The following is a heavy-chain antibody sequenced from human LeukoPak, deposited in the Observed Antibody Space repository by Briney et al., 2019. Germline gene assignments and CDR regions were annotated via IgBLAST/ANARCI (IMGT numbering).Heavy chain of an antibody. CDR1: GFTVSRNY. V-gene: IGHV3-53*05. J-gene: IGHJ4*02. CDR3: ARAPGTMIVVDY. Sequence: GGSLRLSCAASGFTVSRNYMNWVRQAPGKGLEWVSVIYSAGSTYYADSVKGRFTISRDNSKNTLYLQMNSLRPDDTAVYYCARAPGTMIVVDYWGQGTLVTVSS. CDR2: IYSAGST. D-gene: IGHD3-22*01.